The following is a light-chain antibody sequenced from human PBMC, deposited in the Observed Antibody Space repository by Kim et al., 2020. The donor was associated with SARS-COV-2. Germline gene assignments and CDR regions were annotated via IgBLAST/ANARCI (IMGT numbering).Light chain of an antibody. Sequence: SYELTQPPSVSVSPGQTASITCSGDRLGSKYVSWYQQKAGKSPDLVIYQDKKRPSGIPERFSGSNSGNTATLTISGTRAMDEGDYYCQAWDSNTYVFGTGTKVTVL. CDR3: QAWDSNTYV. CDR2: QDK. J-gene: IGLJ1*01. CDR1: RLGSKY. V-gene: IGLV3-1*01.